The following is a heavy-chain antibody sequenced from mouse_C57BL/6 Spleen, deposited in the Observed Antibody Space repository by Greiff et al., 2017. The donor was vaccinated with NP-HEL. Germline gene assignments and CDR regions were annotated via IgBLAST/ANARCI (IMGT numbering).Heavy chain of an antibody. D-gene: IGHD1-1*01. CDR2: IHPNSGST. CDR3: AGVVAQYYFDY. Sequence: QVQLQQSGAELVKPGASVKLSCKASGYTFTSYWMHWVKQRPGQGLEWIGMIHPNSGSTNYNEKFKSKATLTVDKSSSTAYRQLSSLTSEDSAVYYCAGVVAQYYFDYWGQGTTLTVSS. V-gene: IGHV1-64*01. CDR1: GYTFTSYW. J-gene: IGHJ2*01.